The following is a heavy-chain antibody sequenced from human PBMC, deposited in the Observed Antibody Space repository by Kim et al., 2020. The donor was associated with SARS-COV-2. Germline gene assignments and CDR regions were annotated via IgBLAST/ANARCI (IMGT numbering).Heavy chain of an antibody. J-gene: IGHJ4*02. D-gene: IGHD2-2*01. CDR2: ISAYNGNT. V-gene: IGHV1-18*01. CDR3: ARGRYCSSTSCHVPPDY. CDR1: GYTFTSYG. Sequence: ASVKVSCKASGYTFTSYGISWVRQAPGQGLEWMGWISAYNGNTNYAQKLQGRVTMTTDTSTSTAYMELRSLRSDDTAVYYCARGRYCSSTSCHVPPDYWGQGTLVTVSS.